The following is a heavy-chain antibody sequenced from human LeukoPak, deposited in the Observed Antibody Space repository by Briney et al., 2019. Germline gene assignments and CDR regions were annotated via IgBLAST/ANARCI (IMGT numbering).Heavy chain of an antibody. V-gene: IGHV4-39*06. CDR2: IFYSGST. J-gene: IGHJ3*02. D-gene: IGHD3-22*01. Sequence: SETLSLTCTVSSGSISTSNYYWGWVRQPPGKALEWIGNIFYSGSTYYSPSLKSRVTISLDTSRNQFPLKLNSVTAADTAVYYCAKSNGYGLTDIWGQGTMVTVSS. CDR3: AKSNGYGLTDI. CDR1: SGSISTSNYY.